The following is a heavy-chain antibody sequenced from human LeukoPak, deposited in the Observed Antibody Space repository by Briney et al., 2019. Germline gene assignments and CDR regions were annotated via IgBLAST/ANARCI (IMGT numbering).Heavy chain of an antibody. CDR3: ARGVRGCSGGSCYFGFNHYYYMDV. V-gene: IGHV1-8*01. CDR1: GYTFTSYD. CDR2: MNPNSGNT. D-gene: IGHD2-15*01. Sequence: ASVKVSCKASGYTFTSYDINWVRQATGQGLEWMGWMNPNSGNTGYAQKFQGRVTMTRNTSISTAYMELSSLRSEDTAVYYCARGVRGCSGGSCYFGFNHYYYMDVWGKGTTVTVSS. J-gene: IGHJ6*03.